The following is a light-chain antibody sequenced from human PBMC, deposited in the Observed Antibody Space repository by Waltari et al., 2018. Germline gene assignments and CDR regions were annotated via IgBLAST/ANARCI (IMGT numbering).Light chain of an antibody. CDR1: KLGNIY. V-gene: IGLV3-1*01. Sequence: ALTQPPSVSVSPGQTATITCSGDKLGNIYVSWYQQPSGQPPLLVIYEDSRRPSGIPERFSGDNSGKTATLTIGDTQSVDEADYFCQARGNNDVVFGGGTKLTVL. CDR2: EDS. CDR3: QARGNNDVV. J-gene: IGLJ3*02.